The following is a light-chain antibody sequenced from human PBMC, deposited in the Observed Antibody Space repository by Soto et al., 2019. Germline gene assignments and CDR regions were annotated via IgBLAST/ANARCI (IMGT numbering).Light chain of an antibody. J-gene: IGLJ3*02. Sequence: QSALTQPASVSGSPGQSITISCTGTSSDVGGYNYVSWYQQHPGKATKLMIYEVSNRPSGVSNRFYGSKSGNTASLTISGLKAEDEADYYCSSYTSSSTPWVFGGGTKLTVL. CDR2: EVS. CDR3: SSYTSSSTPWV. CDR1: SSDVGGYNY. V-gene: IGLV2-14*01.